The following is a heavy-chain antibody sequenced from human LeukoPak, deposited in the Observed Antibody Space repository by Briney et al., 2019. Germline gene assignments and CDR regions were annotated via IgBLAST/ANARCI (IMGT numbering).Heavy chain of an antibody. Sequence: PSETLSLTRTVSGGSIRNYYCSWIRQPPGKGLEWVGYIYYSGSTSYNPSLKSRVTISVDASKNQFSLKLSSVTAADTAVYYCARGRYCSADICSGGDAFDIWGQGTMVSVSS. V-gene: IGHV4-59*12. CDR3: ARGRYCSADICSGGDAFDI. CDR2: IYYSGST. J-gene: IGHJ3*02. CDR1: GGSIRNYY. D-gene: IGHD2-15*01.